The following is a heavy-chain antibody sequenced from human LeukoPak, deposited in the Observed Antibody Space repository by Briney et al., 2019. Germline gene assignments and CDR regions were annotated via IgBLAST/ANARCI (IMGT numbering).Heavy chain of an antibody. Sequence: GGSLKLSCVVSGLTFSGSAVHWVRQASGKGLEWVGRIRSKANNYATAYAASVKGRFTISRDDSKNTAYLQMNSLKTEDTAVYYCTGDNFDSSVKFDYWGQGTLVTVSS. CDR1: GLTFSGSA. CDR3: TGDNFDSSVKFDY. D-gene: IGHD3-22*01. J-gene: IGHJ4*02. V-gene: IGHV3-73*01. CDR2: IRSKANNYAT.